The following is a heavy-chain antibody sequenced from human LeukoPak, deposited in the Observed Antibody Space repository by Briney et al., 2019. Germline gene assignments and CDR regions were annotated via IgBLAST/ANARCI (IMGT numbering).Heavy chain of an antibody. V-gene: IGHV4-4*02. CDR1: GGSISSSNW. D-gene: IGHD2-2*01. Sequence: SETLSLTCAVSGGSISSSNWWSWVRQPPGKGLEWIGEIYHSGSTNYNPSLKSRLNISVDKSKNQFSLKVTSVTAADTAVYYCARVGGYCTSTSCSNSYYYYGMDVWGQGATVTVSS. J-gene: IGHJ6*02. CDR2: IYHSGST. CDR3: ARVGGYCTSTSCSNSYYYYGMDV.